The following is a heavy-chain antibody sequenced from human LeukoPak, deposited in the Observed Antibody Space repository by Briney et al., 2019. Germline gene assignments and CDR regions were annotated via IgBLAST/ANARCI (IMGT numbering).Heavy chain of an antibody. J-gene: IGHJ5*02. V-gene: IGHV1-69*13. D-gene: IGHD3-3*01. CDR2: IIPIFGTA. CDR1: GGTFSSYA. CDR3: ARSTIFGVAMGYNWFDP. Sequence: SVKVSCKASGGTFSSYAISWVRQAPGQGLEWMGGIIPIFGTANYAQKFQGRVTITADESTSTAYMELSSLRSEDTAVYYCARSTIFGVAMGYNWFDPWGQGTLVTVSS.